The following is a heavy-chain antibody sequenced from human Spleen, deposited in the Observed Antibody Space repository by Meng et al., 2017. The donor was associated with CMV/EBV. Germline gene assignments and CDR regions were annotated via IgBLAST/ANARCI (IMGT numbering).Heavy chain of an antibody. CDR1: GGSISSGGYY. CDR3: ARGVGYNFEGLDY. V-gene: IGHV4-61*08. J-gene: IGHJ4*02. CDR2: IYYSGST. Sequence: SETLSLTCSVSGGSISSGGYYWSWIRQHPGKGLEWIGYIYYSGSTNYNPSLKSRVTISVDTSKNQFSLKLSSVTAADTAVYYCARGVGYNFEGLDYWGQGTLVTVSS. D-gene: IGHD5-24*01.